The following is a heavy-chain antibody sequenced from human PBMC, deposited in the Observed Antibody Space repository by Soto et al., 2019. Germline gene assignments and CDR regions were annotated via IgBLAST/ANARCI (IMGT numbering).Heavy chain of an antibody. CDR3: AHRRLQSYGSGNYVGQFDP. CDR1: GFSLSTSGVG. J-gene: IGHJ5*02. CDR2: IYWDDVK. V-gene: IGHV2-5*02. Sequence: QITLKESGPTLVKPTQTLTLTCSFSGFSLSTSGVGVGWIRQPPGQALEWLALIYWDDVKRYSPALKSRLTVIKEPSKNQVVLTLTSMVPVDTATYYWAHRRLQSYGSGNYVGQFDPWGQGTLVVVSS. D-gene: IGHD3-22*01.